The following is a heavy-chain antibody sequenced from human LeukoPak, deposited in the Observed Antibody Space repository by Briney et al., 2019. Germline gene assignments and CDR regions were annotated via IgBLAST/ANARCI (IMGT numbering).Heavy chain of an antibody. CDR3: ATLELYDY. V-gene: IGHV3-23*01. CDR1: GFTFSSYG. D-gene: IGHD1-7*01. CDR2: ISGSGGST. Sequence: GGTLRLSCAASGFTFSSYGMSWVRQAPGKGLEWVSAISGSGGSTYYADSVKGRFTISRDNSKNTLYLQMDSLRAEDTAVYYCATLELYDYWGQGTLVTVSS. J-gene: IGHJ4*02.